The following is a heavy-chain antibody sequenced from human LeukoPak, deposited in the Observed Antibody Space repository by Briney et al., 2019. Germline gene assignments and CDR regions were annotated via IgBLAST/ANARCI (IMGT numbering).Heavy chain of an antibody. D-gene: IGHD3-10*01. V-gene: IGHV3-30-3*01. J-gene: IGHJ1*01. CDR3: ARTAIRAAYGSGSSEYFQH. CDR2: ISYDGSNK. Sequence: GRSLRLSCAASGFTFSSYAMHWVRQAPGKGLEWVAVISYDGSNKYYADSVKGRFTISRDNSKNTLYLQMNSLRAEDTAVYYCARTAIRAAYGSGSSEYFQHWGQGTLVTVSS. CDR1: GFTFSSYA.